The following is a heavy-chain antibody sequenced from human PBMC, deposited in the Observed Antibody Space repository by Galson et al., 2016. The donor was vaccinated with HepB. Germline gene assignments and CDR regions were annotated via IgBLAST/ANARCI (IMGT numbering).Heavy chain of an antibody. J-gene: IGHJ4*02. CDR2: TSFDGSDK. Sequence: SLRLSCAASGFTFSSYWMTWVRQAPGKGLEWVAGTSFDGSDKYYTDSVKGRFTVSRDNSRNTLFLQMSSLRAEDTAVYYCARDTGWNDQFDYWGQGTLVTVSS. V-gene: IGHV3-30*03. CDR1: GFTFSSYW. CDR3: ARDTGWNDQFDY. D-gene: IGHD1-1*01.